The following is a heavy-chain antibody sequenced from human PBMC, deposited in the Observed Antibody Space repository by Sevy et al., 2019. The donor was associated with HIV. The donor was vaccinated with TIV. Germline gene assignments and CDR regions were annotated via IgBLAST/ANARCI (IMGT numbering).Heavy chain of an antibody. Sequence: ASVKVSCKASGYAFTGYYMHWVRQAPGQGLEWMGWINPNSGGTNYAQKFQGRVTMTRDTSISTAYMELSRLRSDDTAVYYCARSRGQLLVDAFDIWGQGTMVTVSS. J-gene: IGHJ3*02. V-gene: IGHV1-2*02. D-gene: IGHD2-2*01. CDR3: ARSRGQLLVDAFDI. CDR2: INPNSGGT. CDR1: GYAFTGYY.